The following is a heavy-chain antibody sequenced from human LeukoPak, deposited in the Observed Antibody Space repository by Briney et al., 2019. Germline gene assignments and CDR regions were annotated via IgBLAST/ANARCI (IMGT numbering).Heavy chain of an antibody. Sequence: KPSETLSLTCAVYGGSFSGYYWSWIRQPPGKGLEWIGEINHSGSTNYNPSLKSRVTISVDTSKNQFSLKLSSVTAADTAVYYCARGSPDIVVVPAAAAPSSYFDYWGQGTLVTVSS. CDR1: GGSFSGYY. CDR2: INHSGST. V-gene: IGHV4-34*01. CDR3: ARGSPDIVVVPAAAAPSSYFDY. J-gene: IGHJ4*02. D-gene: IGHD2-2*01.